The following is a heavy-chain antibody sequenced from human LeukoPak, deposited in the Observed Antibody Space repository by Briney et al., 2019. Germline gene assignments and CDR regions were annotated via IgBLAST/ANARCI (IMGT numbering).Heavy chain of an antibody. CDR3: AKMSWPRFED. D-gene: IGHD5-12*01. Sequence: GGSLRLSCAASGFTFSIYSINWVRQAPGKGLEWVSSISGSSTDIYYPDSVKGRFTISRDNSKNTLYLQMSSLRAEDTAVYYCAKMSWPRFEDWGQGTLVSVSS. J-gene: IGHJ4*02. CDR1: GFTFSIYS. CDR2: ISGSSTDI. V-gene: IGHV3-21*04.